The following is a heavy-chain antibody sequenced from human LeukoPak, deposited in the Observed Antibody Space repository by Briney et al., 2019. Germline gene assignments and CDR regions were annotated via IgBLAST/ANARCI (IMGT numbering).Heavy chain of an antibody. CDR1: GFTFSAYS. CDR2: ISSGSSTI. V-gene: IGHV3-48*01. D-gene: IGHD1-26*01. Sequence: GGSLRLSCAASGFTFSAYSMNWVRQAPGKGLEWVSYISSGSSTIYYADSLKGRFTISRDISKNTLYLQMNSLRAEDTAVYYCATSIVGFTYDEHFQHWGQGTLVTVSS. CDR3: ATSIVGFTYDEHFQH. J-gene: IGHJ1*01.